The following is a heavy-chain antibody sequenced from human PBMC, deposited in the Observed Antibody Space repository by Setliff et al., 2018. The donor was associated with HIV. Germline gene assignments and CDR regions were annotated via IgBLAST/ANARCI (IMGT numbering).Heavy chain of an antibody. J-gene: IGHJ2*01. Sequence: PSETLSLTCAVYGGSFSNYYWSWIRQPPGKGLEWLGEVNHSGNTNYNPSLKSRVTMSLDTSKNQFSLKLTSVTAADTALYYCAHSVHYYDSSGYWAFVYFDLRGRGTLVTVSS. CDR1: GGSFSNYY. CDR3: AHSVHYYDSSGYWAFVYFDL. CDR2: VNHSGNT. D-gene: IGHD3-22*01. V-gene: IGHV4-34*01.